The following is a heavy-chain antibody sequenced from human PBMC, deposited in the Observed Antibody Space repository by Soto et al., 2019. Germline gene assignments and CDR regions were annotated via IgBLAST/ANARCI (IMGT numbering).Heavy chain of an antibody. J-gene: IGHJ4*02. CDR2: IYSTGAT. D-gene: IGHD1-26*01. Sequence: GGSLRLSCEASGFIVTKNYMTWVRQAPGKGLEWVSAIYSTGATNLADSVRGRFTVSRDDSKNAMYLHLNNLRAEDTAVYFCARDCLDRAYSYGLDYWGQGTPVTVSS. CDR1: GFIVTKNY. V-gene: IGHV3-53*01. CDR3: ARDCLDRAYSYGLDY.